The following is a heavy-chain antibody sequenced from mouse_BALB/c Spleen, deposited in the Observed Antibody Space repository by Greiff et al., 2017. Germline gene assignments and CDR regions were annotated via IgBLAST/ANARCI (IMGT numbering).Heavy chain of an antibody. CDR2: ISSGGSYT. V-gene: IGHV5-6*01. J-gene: IGHJ4*01. CDR1: GFTFSSYG. D-gene: IGHD2-1*01. CDR3: AREEGNGYYYAMDY. Sequence: EVQRVESGGDLVKPGGSLKLSCAASGFTFSSYGMSWVRQTPDKRLEWVATISSGGSYTYYPDSVKGRFTISRDNAKNTLYLQMSSLKSEDTAMYYCAREEGNGYYYAMDYWGQGTSVTVSS.